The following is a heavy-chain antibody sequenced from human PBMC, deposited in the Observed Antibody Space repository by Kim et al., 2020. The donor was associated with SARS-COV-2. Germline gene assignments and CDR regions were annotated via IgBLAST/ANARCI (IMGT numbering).Heavy chain of an antibody. CDR1: GYTFSQYG. CDR3: AIDRTGECNYYGSDV. Sequence: ASVKVSCKASGYTFSQYGISWVRQAPGKGMEWMGWVSDYDTRTNYGKKFKGRVTMTTDRGTSTVFMELRSLRSDDTAAYYCAIDRTGECNYYGSDVWCQG. D-gene: IGHD3-10*01. V-gene: IGHV1-18*01. CDR2: VSDYDTRT. J-gene: IGHJ6*02.